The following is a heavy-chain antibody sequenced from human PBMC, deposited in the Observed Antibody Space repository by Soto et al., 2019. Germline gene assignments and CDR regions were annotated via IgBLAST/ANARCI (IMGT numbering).Heavy chain of an antibody. D-gene: IGHD3-3*01. V-gene: IGHV1-69*04. Sequence: GASVTVCCKASGGTFSSYTIRWVRPAPGQGLEWMGRIIPILGIANYAQKFQGRFTISRDNSKNTLYLEMHSLRPEDTAVYYCVKDRGGSWTFDYWGQGTLVTVSS. J-gene: IGHJ4*02. CDR1: GGTFSSYT. CDR2: IIPILGIA. CDR3: VKDRGGSWTFDY.